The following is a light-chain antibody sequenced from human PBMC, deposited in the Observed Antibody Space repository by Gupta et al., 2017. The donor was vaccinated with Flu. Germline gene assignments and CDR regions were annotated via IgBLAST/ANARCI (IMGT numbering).Light chain of an antibody. Sequence: SSELTQPPSMSVSPGQTARITCSRDALPKQYAYWYQQKPGQAPVLLIYKDTERPSGIPERVSGSSSGTTVTLTISGVQAEEEADYYCHSTDITGNYRVFGGGTKLTVL. V-gene: IGLV3-25*02. CDR1: ALPKQY. J-gene: IGLJ2*01. CDR3: HSTDITGNYRV. CDR2: KDT.